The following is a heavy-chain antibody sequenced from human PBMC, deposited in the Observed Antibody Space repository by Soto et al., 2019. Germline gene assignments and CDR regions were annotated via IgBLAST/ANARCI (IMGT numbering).Heavy chain of an antibody. CDR1: GYIFTDYY. CDR3: ARKGYGVAFDA. Sequence: QVQLEPSGAEVKKPGASVTVSCKASGYIFTDYYLHWVRQAPGQGLEWMGWINPATGATKYKQNFEGRLSLTRDTSKSTGFMDLSRLKSDDSATYYCARKGYGVAFDAWAQGTLVTVSS. D-gene: IGHD5-18*01. V-gene: IGHV1-2*02. CDR2: INPATGAT. J-gene: IGHJ3*01.